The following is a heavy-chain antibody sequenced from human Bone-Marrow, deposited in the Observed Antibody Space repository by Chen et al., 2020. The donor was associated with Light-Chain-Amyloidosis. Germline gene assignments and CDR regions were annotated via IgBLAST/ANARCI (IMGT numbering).Heavy chain of an antibody. Sequence: EVQLEQSGPEVKKPGESLKISCKGSGYTFPNYRTGWVRQMTGKGLEWMGVIYPDDSDARYTPSFEGQVPISADKSITTAYLQWRSLKASDTAMYYCARRRDGYNFDYWGQGTLVTVSS. CDR1: GYTFPNYR. V-gene: IGHV5-51*01. D-gene: IGHD5-12*01. J-gene: IGHJ4*02. CDR3: ARRRDGYNFDY. CDR2: IYPDDSDA.